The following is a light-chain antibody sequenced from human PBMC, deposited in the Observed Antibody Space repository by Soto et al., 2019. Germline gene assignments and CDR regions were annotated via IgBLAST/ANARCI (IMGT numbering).Light chain of an antibody. J-gene: IGKJ4*01. Sequence: DIQLTQSPSTLSASVGERVTITCRASQSIVSWLAWYQQKPGKAPKLLIYDVSSLESGVPSRFSGSGSGTEFTLTISSLQPDDFATYYCQHYNNWPPVTFGGGTKVDIK. V-gene: IGKV1-5*01. CDR2: DVS. CDR3: QHYNNWPPVT. CDR1: QSIVSW.